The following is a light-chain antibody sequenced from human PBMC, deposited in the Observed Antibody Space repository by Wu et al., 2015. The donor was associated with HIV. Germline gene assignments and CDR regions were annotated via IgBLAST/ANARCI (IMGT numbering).Light chain of an antibody. Sequence: EIVMAQSPATLSVSPGERATLSCRASQSVTNNLAWYQQKPGQAPRLLIYGASTRAAGIPDRFSGSGSGTEFTLTISSLQSEDFALYYCQQYINWPRSFGQG. CDR1: QSVTNN. V-gene: IGKV3-15*01. CDR2: GAS. J-gene: IGKJ2*03. CDR3: QQYINWPRS.